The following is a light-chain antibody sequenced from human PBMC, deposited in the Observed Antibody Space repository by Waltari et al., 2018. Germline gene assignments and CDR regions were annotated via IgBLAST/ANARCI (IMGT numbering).Light chain of an antibody. CDR1: QSISNW. CDR3: QQYNSYSWT. Sequence: DIQMTQSPSTLSASVGDRVTITCRASQSISNWLAWYQQKPGKAPKVLIYKASSLESGAPSRFSGSGSGTVFTLTISSLQPYDFATYYCQQYNSYSWTFGQGTKVDIK. V-gene: IGKV1-5*03. J-gene: IGKJ1*01. CDR2: KAS.